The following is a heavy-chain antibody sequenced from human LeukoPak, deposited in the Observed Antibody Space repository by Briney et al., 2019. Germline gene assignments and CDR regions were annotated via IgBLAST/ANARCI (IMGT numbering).Heavy chain of an antibody. CDR2: ISYDGSNK. Sequence: PGGSLRLSCAASGFAFSSYGMHWVRQAPGKGLEGVAVISYDGSNKYYADSVKGRFTISRDNSKNTLYLQMNSLRAEDTAVYYCAKGRYYDILTGYYYFDYWGQGTLVTVSS. CDR3: AKGRYYDILTGYYYFDY. D-gene: IGHD3-9*01. J-gene: IGHJ4*02. V-gene: IGHV3-30*18. CDR1: GFAFSSYG.